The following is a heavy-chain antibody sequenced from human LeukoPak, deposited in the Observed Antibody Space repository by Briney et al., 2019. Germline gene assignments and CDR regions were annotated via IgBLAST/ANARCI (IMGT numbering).Heavy chain of an antibody. CDR1: GFTFSSYG. V-gene: IGHV3-30*18. Sequence: GGSLRLSCAASGFTFSSYGMHWVRQAPGKGLEWVAVISYDGSNKYYADSVKGRFTISRDNSKNTLYLQMNSLRAEDTAVYYCEKDGMVGGFPSYYSGRDVGGKGPPVTVSS. CDR3: EKDGMVGGFPSYYSGRDV. J-gene: IGHJ6*04. D-gene: IGHD3-10*01. CDR2: ISYDGSNK.